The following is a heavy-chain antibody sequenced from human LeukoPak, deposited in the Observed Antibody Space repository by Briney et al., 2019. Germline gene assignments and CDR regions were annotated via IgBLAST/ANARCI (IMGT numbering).Heavy chain of an antibody. CDR2: IKQDGGEK. Sequence: GGSLRLSCAASGFTFSSYWMSWVRQAPGKGLEWVANIKQDGGEKYYVDSVKGRLTISRDNAKNSLYLQMNSLRAEDTAVYYCARDGDTVTTDPDAFDIWGQGTMVTVSS. J-gene: IGHJ3*02. D-gene: IGHD4-17*01. V-gene: IGHV3-7*01. CDR3: ARDGDTVTTDPDAFDI. CDR1: GFTFSSYW.